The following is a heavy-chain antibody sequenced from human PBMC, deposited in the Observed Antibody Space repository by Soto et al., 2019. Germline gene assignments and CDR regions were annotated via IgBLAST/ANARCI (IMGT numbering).Heavy chain of an antibody. CDR1: GFTVSSKY. CDR2: IQSGGPT. CDR3: ARDDVLCDGGRCYGVPLDV. Sequence: PGWSLRLSCAASGFTVSSKYMSWVRQAPGNGLEWVSLIQSGGPTYYADSVKGRFTISRDTSENTVHLQMDSLRAEDTAVYYCARDDVLCDGGRCYGVPLDVLGKGTTVTVSS. D-gene: IGHD2-15*01. V-gene: IGHV3-66*01. J-gene: IGHJ6*04.